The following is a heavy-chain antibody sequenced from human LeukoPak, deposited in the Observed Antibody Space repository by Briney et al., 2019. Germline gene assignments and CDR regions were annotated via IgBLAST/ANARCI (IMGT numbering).Heavy chain of an antibody. Sequence: GGSLRLSCAASGFNFNNYDMHWVRQAPGKGLEWVAVISNDGSDKYYADSVKGRFTISRDNSKSTLYLQMNSLRTEDTAVYYCARRWYFDLWGRGTLVTVSS. CDR1: GFNFNNYD. J-gene: IGHJ2*01. CDR2: ISNDGSDK. CDR3: ARRWYFDL. V-gene: IGHV3-30*19.